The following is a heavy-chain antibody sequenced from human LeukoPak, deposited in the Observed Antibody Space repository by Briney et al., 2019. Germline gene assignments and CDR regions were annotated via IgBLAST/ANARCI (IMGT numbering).Heavy chain of an antibody. J-gene: IGHJ4*02. D-gene: IGHD3-9*01. Sequence: SETLSLTCTVSGGSISSYYWSWIRQPPGKGLEWIGYIYYSGSTKYNPSFKSRVTTSVDTSKNQFSLKLISVTAADTAVYYCATVVRDDILTGYYIDYWGQGTLVTVSS. CDR1: GGSISSYY. CDR2: IYYSGST. CDR3: ATVVRDDILTGYYIDY. V-gene: IGHV4-59*01.